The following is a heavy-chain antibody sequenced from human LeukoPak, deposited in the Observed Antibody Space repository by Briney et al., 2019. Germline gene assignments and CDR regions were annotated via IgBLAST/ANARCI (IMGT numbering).Heavy chain of an antibody. CDR1: GITFGDFA. CDR3: TRAEYYYGSGSYYRGYMDV. J-gene: IGHJ6*03. V-gene: IGHV3-49*03. CDR2: IRSEAHGGTT. Sequence: GGSLRLSCIASGITFGDFAMSWFRQAPGKGLEWVGLIRSEAHGGTTEYAASVKGRFTISRDDSKSIAYLQMNSLKTEDTAVYYCTRAEYYYGSGSYYRGYMDVWGKGTTVTVSS. D-gene: IGHD3-10*01.